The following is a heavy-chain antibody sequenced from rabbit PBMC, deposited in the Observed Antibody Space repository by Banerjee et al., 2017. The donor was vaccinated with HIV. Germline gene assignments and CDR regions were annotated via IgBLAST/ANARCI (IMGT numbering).Heavy chain of an antibody. CDR2: IDAGGYGIT. V-gene: IGHV1S45*01. Sequence: QEQLVESGGGLVPLGGSLKLSCRASGIDFSTYGISWVRQAPGKGLEWIACIDAGGYGITYYATWAKGRFTISKTSSTTVTLQMTSLTAADTATYFCARGDYSYDYAGYAYAIYFTLWGPGTLVTVS. D-gene: IGHD6-1*01. CDR1: GIDFSTYG. J-gene: IGHJ4*01. CDR3: ARGDYSYDYAGYAYAIYFTL.